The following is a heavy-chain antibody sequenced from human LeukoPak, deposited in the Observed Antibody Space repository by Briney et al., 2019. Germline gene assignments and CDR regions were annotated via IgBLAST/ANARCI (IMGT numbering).Heavy chain of an antibody. V-gene: IGHV3-7*01. CDR3: AREGGSGWYFSAFDI. Sequence: GGSLRLSCAASGFTFSSYWMNWARQAPGKGLEWVASINHNGNVNYYVDSVKGRFTISRDNAKNSLYLQMNSLRAEDTAVYYCAREGGSGWYFSAFDIWGQGTMVTVSS. D-gene: IGHD6-19*01. CDR1: GFTFSSYW. CDR2: INHNGNVN. J-gene: IGHJ3*02.